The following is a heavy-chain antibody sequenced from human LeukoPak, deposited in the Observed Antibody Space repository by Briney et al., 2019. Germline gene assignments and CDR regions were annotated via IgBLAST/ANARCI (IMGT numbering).Heavy chain of an antibody. CDR2: IIYSGGT. CDR3: ARLWYYGSGSPTLDY. J-gene: IGHJ4*02. Sequence: SETLSLTCTVSGDSFGDYYWSWIRQPPGKGLEWIGYIIYSGGTNYNPSLKSRVTISVDKSKNQFSLRLSSVTAADTAVYHCARLWYYGSGSPTLDYWGQGTLVTVSS. V-gene: IGHV4-59*08. CDR1: GDSFGDYY. D-gene: IGHD3-10*01.